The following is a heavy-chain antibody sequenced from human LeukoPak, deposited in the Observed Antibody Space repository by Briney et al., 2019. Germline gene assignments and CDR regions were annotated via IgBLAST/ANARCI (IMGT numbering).Heavy chain of an antibody. CDR3: AKGGFLRYYDSSGYFYYFDY. Sequence: GGSLRLSCAASGFTFDDYAIHWVRQAPGKGLEWVSLISGDGGHTYYADSLKGRCTISRDNSKNSLYLQMNSLRTEDTALYYCAKGGFLRYYDSSGYFYYFDYWGQGTLVTVSS. V-gene: IGHV3-43*02. CDR1: GFTFDDYA. CDR2: ISGDGGHT. J-gene: IGHJ4*02. D-gene: IGHD3-22*01.